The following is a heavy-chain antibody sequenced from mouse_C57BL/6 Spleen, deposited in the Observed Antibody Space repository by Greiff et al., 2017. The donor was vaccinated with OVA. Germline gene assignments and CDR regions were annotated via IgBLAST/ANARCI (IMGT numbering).Heavy chain of an antibody. CDR1: GFTFSDYG. CDR2: ISSGSSTI. CDR3: ARPSINYWYFDV. D-gene: IGHD1-3*01. J-gene: IGHJ1*03. V-gene: IGHV5-17*01. Sequence: DVMLVESGGGLVKPGGSLKLSCAASGFTFSDYGMHWVRQAPEKGLEWVAYISSGSSTIYYADTVKGRFTISRDNAKNTMFLQMTSLRSEDTAMYYCARPSINYWYFDVWGTGTTVTVSS.